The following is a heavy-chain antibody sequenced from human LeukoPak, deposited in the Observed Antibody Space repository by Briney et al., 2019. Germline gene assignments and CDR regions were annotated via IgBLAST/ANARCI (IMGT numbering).Heavy chain of an antibody. J-gene: IGHJ4*02. CDR2: ISSGGGHI. CDR1: GFTFSSYE. Sequence: PGGSLRLSCAASGFTFSSYEMNWVRQAPGKGLEWVSYISSGGGHINYVDSVKGRFTISRDNAENSLYLQMNSLRAEDTAIYYCARDAGNTAFDYWGQGTLVTVSS. V-gene: IGHV3-48*03. CDR3: ARDAGNTAFDY. D-gene: IGHD5-18*01.